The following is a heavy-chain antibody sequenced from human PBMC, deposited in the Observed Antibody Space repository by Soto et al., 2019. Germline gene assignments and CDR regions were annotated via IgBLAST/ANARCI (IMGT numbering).Heavy chain of an antibody. D-gene: IGHD6-6*01. V-gene: IGHV4-34*01. Sequence: LSLTCSLYSGSLSGYYWSWIRQPPGKGLEWIGEISPSGTTNYSPSLKSRVSISVDTSKNQFSLNLTSLTAADTAVYYCARAPKVSGSAQTRPDFWGQGSLVTVYS. CDR3: ARAPKVSGSAQTRPDF. J-gene: IGHJ4*02. CDR1: SGSLSGYY. CDR2: ISPSGTT.